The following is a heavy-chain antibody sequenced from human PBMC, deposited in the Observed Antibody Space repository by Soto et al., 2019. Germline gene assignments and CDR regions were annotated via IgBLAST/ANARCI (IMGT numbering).Heavy chain of an antibody. Sequence: SETLSLTCTVSGGSISSSSYYWGWIRQRPGKGLEWIGSIYYSGSTYYNPSLKSRVTISVDTSKNQFSLKLSSVTAADTAVYYCARHNRPKGYYYGMDVWGQGTTVTVSS. CDR3: ARHNRPKGYYYGMDV. CDR1: GGSISSSSYY. J-gene: IGHJ6*02. CDR2: IYYSGST. V-gene: IGHV4-39*01.